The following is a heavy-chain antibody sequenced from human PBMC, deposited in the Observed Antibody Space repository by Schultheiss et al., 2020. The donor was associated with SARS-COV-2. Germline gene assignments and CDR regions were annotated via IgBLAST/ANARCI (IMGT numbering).Heavy chain of an antibody. V-gene: IGHV3-23*01. J-gene: IGHJ5*02. Sequence: GGSLRLSCAASRFAFSNYALSWVRQAPGKGLEWVSPISGSGYSTYDADSVKGRFTISRDNSKNTLFLQMNSLRAEDTAVYYCARDRTPTVTLPFDPWGQGTLVTVSS. CDR1: RFAFSNYA. D-gene: IGHD4-17*01. CDR2: ISGSGYST. CDR3: ARDRTPTVTLPFDP.